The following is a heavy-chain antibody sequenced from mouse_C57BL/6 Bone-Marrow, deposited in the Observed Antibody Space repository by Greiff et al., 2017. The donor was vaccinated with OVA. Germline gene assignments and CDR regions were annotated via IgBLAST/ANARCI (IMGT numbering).Heavy chain of an antibody. D-gene: IGHD1-1*01. V-gene: IGHV5-9*01. CDR3: ARLYGSSYWYFDV. Sequence: EVMLVESGGGLVKPGGSLKLSCAASGFTFSSYTMSWVRQTPEKRLEWVATISGGGGNTYYPDSVKGRFTISRDNAKNTLYLQMSSLRSEDTALYYCARLYGSSYWYFDVWGTGTTVTVSS. CDR1: GFTFSSYT. J-gene: IGHJ1*03. CDR2: ISGGGGNT.